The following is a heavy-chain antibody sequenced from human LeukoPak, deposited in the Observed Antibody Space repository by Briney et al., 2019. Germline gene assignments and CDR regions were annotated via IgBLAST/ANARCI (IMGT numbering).Heavy chain of an antibody. CDR2: IYYSGSA. CDR1: GDSITSYY. CDR3: ARSQIWVYDYVRGSPQPTFDY. J-gene: IGHJ4*02. D-gene: IGHD3-16*01. V-gene: IGHV4-59*08. Sequence: PSETLSLTCTVSGDSITSYYWSWIRQPPGKGLEWIGYIYYSGSANYNPSLKSRVTTSINTSKNQFSLKVTSVTAADTAVYYCARSQIWVYDYVRGSPQPTFDYWGQGTLVTVSS.